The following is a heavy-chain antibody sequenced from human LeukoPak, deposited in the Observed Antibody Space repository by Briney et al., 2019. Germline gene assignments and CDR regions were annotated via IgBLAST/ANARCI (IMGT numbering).Heavy chain of an antibody. CDR3: ARPRYFDWSGAFDI. Sequence: PSETLSLTCTVSGGSISSYYWSWIRQPPGKGLEWIGYIYYSGSTNYNPSLKSRVTISVDTSKNQFSLKLSSVTAADTAVYYCARPRYFDWSGAFDIWGQGTMVTVSS. V-gene: IGHV4-59*12. CDR1: GGSISSYY. CDR2: IYYSGST. D-gene: IGHD3-9*01. J-gene: IGHJ3*02.